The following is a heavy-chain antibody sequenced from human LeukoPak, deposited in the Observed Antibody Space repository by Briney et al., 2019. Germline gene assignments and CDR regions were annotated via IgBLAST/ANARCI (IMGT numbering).Heavy chain of an antibody. V-gene: IGHV3-23*01. CDR1: GFTFNSYA. D-gene: IGHD3-10*01. J-gene: IGHJ4*02. Sequence: PGGSLRLSCAASGFTFNSYAMSWVRQAPGKGLEWVSAISGSGGSTYYADSVKGRFTISRDNSKNTLYLQMNSLRAEDTAVYYCVNHCDGSVSYYNGYFWGQGTLVTVSS. CDR2: ISGSGGST. CDR3: VNHCDGSVSYYNGYF.